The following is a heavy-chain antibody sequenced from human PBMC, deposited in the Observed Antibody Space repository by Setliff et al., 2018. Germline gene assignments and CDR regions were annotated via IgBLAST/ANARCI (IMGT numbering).Heavy chain of an antibody. CDR3: ARDGVMYGMDV. D-gene: IGHD2-8*01. J-gene: IGHJ6*02. CDR2: IEPDGNKK. V-gene: IGHV3-7*01. Sequence: PGGSLRLSCVASTFTFTKYAVTWVRQAPGKGLEWVATIEPDGNKKFYLDSVKGRFTISRDNAENSLYLQMNSLRAEDTAVYYCARDGVMYGMDVWGQGTTVTVSS. CDR1: TFTFTKYA.